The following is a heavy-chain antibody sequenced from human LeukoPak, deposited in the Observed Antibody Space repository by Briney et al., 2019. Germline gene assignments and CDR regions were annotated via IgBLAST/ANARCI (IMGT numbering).Heavy chain of an antibody. D-gene: IGHD2-15*01. V-gene: IGHV3-23*01. CDR3: AKDGGYGSPWGYYMDV. CDR1: RVTFSSYA. J-gene: IGHJ6*03. CDR2: ISGSGGST. Sequence: GRSLRLSRAASRVTFSSYAVSWVRQAPGPGLEGGSAISGSGGSTYYADSVKGRFTISRDNSKNSLYLQMNSLRTEDTALYYCAKDGGYGSPWGYYMDVWGKGATVTVSS.